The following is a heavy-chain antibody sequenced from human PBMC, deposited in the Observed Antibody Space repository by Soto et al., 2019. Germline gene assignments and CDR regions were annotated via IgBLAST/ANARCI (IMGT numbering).Heavy chain of an antibody. J-gene: IGHJ4*02. Sequence: GESQKISCKASGYSFTRYWIGWVRQMPGKGLEWMGIIYPDDSDTRYSPSFQGQVTISADQSISTAYLQWSSLKASDTAMYFCARQDIVTILLRGVYLDIWGQGTPVTVSS. D-gene: IGHD2-15*01. CDR1: GYSFTRYW. CDR3: ARQDIVTILLRGVYLDI. V-gene: IGHV5-51*01. CDR2: IYPDDSDT.